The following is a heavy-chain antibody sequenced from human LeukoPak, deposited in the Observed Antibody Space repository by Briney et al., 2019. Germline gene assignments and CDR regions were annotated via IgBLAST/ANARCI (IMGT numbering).Heavy chain of an antibody. CDR1: GGSISSGGYY. J-gene: IGHJ4*02. CDR2: IYYSGST. D-gene: IGHD6-13*01. CDR3: ARAHGSSWYYFDY. Sequence: SQTLSLTCTVSGGSISSGGYYWSWIRQHPGKGLEWIGYIYYSGSTYYNPSLKSRVTISVDTSKSQFSLNLSSVNAADTAVYYCARAHGSSWYYFDYWGQGTLVTVSS. V-gene: IGHV4-31*03.